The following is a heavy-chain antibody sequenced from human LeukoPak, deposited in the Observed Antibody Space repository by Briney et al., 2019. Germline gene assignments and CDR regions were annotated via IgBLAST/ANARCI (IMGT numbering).Heavy chain of an antibody. J-gene: IGHJ5*02. CDR3: AKGEGLLLIPFGP. D-gene: IGHD2-15*01. Sequence: GGSLRLSCAASGFTFSSYSMNWVRQAPGKGLEWVSAISGSGGSTYYADSVKGRFTISRDNSKNTLYLQMNSLRAEDTAVYYCAKGEGLLLIPFGPWGQGTLVTVSS. CDR2: ISGSGGST. CDR1: GFTFSSYS. V-gene: IGHV3-23*01.